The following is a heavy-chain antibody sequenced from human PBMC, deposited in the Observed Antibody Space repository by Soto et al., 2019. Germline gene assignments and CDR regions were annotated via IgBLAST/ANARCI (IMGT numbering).Heavy chain of an antibody. D-gene: IGHD4-17*01. J-gene: IGHJ4*02. CDR3: ARHDGVTTARSFDY. V-gene: IGHV5-51*01. CDR2: IYPGDSDD. Sequence: EVQLVQSGPEVKKPGESLKISCKASGYTFAKFYIGWVRQMPGKGLEWMGIIYPGDSDDRYSPSFQGQITISADKSISTAYLQWRSLKTSDTAMYYCARHDGVTTARSFDYWGQGTLVTVSS. CDR1: GYTFAKFY.